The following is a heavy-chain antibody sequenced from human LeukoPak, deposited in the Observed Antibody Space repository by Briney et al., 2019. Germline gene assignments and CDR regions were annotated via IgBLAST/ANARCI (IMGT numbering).Heavy chain of an antibody. CDR1: GYTFTGYC. CDR3: ARDPDYYGSGSYPDY. D-gene: IGHD3-10*01. CDR2: INPNSGGT. J-gene: IGHJ4*02. V-gene: IGHV1-2*02. Sequence: ASVKVSCKASGYTFTGYCMHWVRQAPGQGLEWMGWINPNSGGTNYAQKFQGRVTMTRDTSISTAYMELSRLRSDDTAVYYCARDPDYYGSGSYPDYWGQGTLVTVSS.